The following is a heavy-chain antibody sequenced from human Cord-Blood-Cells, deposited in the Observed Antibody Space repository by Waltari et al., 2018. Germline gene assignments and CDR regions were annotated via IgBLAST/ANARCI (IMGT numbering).Heavy chain of an antibody. CDR1: GFTFSNAW. D-gene: IGHD2-2*01. V-gene: IGHV3-15*01. CDR2: IKSKTDGGTT. J-gene: IGHJ3*02. Sequence: EVQLVESGGGLVKPGGSLRLSCAASGFTFSNAWMSWVRQAPGKGLEWVGRIKSKTDGGTTDYAAPVKGRFTISRDDSKNTLYLQMSSLKTEDTAVYYCTTDIVVPAANAFDIWGQGTMVTVSS. CDR3: TTDIVVPAANAFDI.